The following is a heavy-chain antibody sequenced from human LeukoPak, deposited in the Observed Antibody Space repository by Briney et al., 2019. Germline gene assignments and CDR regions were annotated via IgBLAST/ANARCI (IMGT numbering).Heavy chain of an antibody. CDR1: GGSISSYY. J-gene: IGHJ1*01. CDR2: IYYSGST. D-gene: IGHD1-1*01. V-gene: IGHV4-59*01. Sequence: SETLSLTCTVSGGSISSYYWSWIRQPPGKGLEWIGYIYYSGSTNYNPSLKSRVTISVDTSKNQFSLKLSSVTAADTAVYYCARGGWYKGCFQHWGQGTLVTVSS. CDR3: ARGGWYKGCFQH.